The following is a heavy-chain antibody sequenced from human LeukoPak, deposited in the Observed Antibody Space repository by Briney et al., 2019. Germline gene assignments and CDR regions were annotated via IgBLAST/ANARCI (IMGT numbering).Heavy chain of an antibody. CDR1: GYTFTNYD. V-gene: IGHV1-8*03. CDR3: SREGLDY. J-gene: IGHJ4*02. Sequence: GASVKVSCKASGYTFTNYDINWVRQATGQGLEWMGYMNANSGNSAYAQNFQGRVTITTDASISAAYMELSGLRSEDTSLYYCSREGLDYWGQGTLVTVSS. CDR2: MNANSGNS.